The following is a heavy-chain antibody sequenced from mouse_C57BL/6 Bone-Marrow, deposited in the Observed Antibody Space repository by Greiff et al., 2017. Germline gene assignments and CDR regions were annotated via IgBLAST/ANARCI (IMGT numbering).Heavy chain of an antibody. CDR2: ISSGGSYT. V-gene: IGHV5-6*01. D-gene: IGHD1-1*01. CDR3: ARRGITTVVAPYYYAMDY. J-gene: IGHJ4*01. Sequence: EVQRVESGGDLVKPGGSLKLSCAASGFTFSSYGMSWVRQTPDKRLEWVATISSGGSYTYYPDSVKGRFTISSDNAKNTLYLQMSSLKSEDTAMYYCARRGITTVVAPYYYAMDYWGQGTSVTVSS. CDR1: GFTFSSYG.